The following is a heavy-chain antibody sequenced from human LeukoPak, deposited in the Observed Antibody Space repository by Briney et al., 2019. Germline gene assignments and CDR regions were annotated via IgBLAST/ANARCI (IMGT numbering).Heavy chain of an antibody. V-gene: IGHV3-73*01. CDR1: GFNFSGSA. CDR3: TQWGVVAPMDV. Sequence: GGSLRLSCAASGFNFSGSAVHWVRQASGKGLEWVGRIRSKANSYGTAYSESVKGRFSISRDDSKNTSYLQMNSLKSEDTAVYFCTQWGVVAPMDVWGQGTTVIVSS. J-gene: IGHJ6*02. D-gene: IGHD3-16*01. CDR2: IRSKANSYGT.